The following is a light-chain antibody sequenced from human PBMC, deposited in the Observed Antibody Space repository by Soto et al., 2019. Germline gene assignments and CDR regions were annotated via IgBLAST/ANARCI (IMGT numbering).Light chain of an antibody. Sequence: QSVLTQPPSVSAAPGQKVTISCSGSSSNIGSNFGSWYQQLPGTAPKLLIYDNDKRPSGIPDRFSGSKSGTSATLGITGLQTGDVADYYCGTWDSSLSAVVFGGGTKLTVL. CDR2: DND. CDR3: GTWDSSLSAVV. J-gene: IGLJ2*01. CDR1: SSNIGSNF. V-gene: IGLV1-51*01.